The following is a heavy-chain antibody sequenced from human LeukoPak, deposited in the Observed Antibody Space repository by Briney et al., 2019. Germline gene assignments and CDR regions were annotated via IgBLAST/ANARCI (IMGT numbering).Heavy chain of an antibody. CDR1: GFTFSTYW. CDR3: ARVSYRFLDV. D-gene: IGHD3-16*02. J-gene: IGHJ6*04. V-gene: IGHV3-7*01. Sequence: GFLRLSCAASGFTFSTYWMSWVRQAPGKGLECVAYIKQDGSEKYYVDSVKGRFTISRDNANNTLFLQMNSLRAEDTAVYYCARVSYRFLDVWGKGTTVTVSS. CDR2: IKQDGSEK.